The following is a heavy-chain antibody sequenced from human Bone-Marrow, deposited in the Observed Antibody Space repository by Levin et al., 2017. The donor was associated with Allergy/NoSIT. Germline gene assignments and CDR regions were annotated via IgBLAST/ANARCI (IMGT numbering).Heavy chain of an antibody. CDR3: TRGDY. Sequence: GGSLRLSCKASGYSFTSYDINWVRQATGQGLEWMGWMTPHSGNTGYAQKFQGRVTMTRDTSISTAYMELSSLRSEDTAVYYCTRGDYWGQGTLVTVSS. V-gene: IGHV1-8*01. CDR1: GYSFTSYD. J-gene: IGHJ4*02. CDR2: MTPHSGNT.